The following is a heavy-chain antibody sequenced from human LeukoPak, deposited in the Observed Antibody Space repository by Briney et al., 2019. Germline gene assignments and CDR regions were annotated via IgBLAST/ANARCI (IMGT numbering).Heavy chain of an antibody. CDR3: ASIMTTVNPFDY. Sequence: PSETLSLTCAVYGGSFSGYYWSWIRRPPGKGLEWIGEINHSGSTNYNPSLKSRVTISVDTSKNQFSLKLSSVTAADTAVYYCASIMTTVNPFDYWGQGTLVTVSS. CDR2: INHSGST. V-gene: IGHV4-34*01. J-gene: IGHJ4*02. D-gene: IGHD4-17*01. CDR1: GGSFSGYY.